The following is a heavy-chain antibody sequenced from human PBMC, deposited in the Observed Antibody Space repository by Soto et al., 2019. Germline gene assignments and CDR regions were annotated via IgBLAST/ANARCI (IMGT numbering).Heavy chain of an antibody. CDR1: DGSIGGFC. J-gene: IGHJ5*02. CDR3: AKGGTKKHDP. D-gene: IGHD5-12*01. Sequence: SDSSSFADGSIGGFCCSLIRQHPEKGLEWIGYIYYSGGTNYNPSLKSRVTISVDTSKNLFSLNLSSVTAADTAVYYCAKGGTKKHDPWGQGTLVTVSS. V-gene: IGHV4-59*01. CDR2: IYYSGGT.